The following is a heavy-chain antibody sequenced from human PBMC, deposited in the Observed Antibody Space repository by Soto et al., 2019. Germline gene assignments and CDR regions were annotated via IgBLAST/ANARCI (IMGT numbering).Heavy chain of an antibody. D-gene: IGHD5-18*01. CDR1: GFTFDDYA. CDR2: ISWNSGSI. V-gene: IGHV3-9*01. J-gene: IGHJ4*02. Sequence: EVQLVESGGGLVQPGRFLRLSCAASGFTFDDYAMHWVRQAPGKGLEWVSGISWNSGSIGYADSVKGRFTISRDNAKNSLYLQMNSLRAEDTALYYCAKGAFGYSYGYVHYWGQGTLVTVSS. CDR3: AKGAFGYSYGYVHY.